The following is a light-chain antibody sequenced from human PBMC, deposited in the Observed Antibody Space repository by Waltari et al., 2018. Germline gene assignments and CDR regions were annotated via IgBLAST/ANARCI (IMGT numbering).Light chain of an antibody. J-gene: IGKJ4*01. V-gene: IGKV1-17*01. CDR1: QGINNY. Sequence: DIQMTQSPSSLSASVGDTVTITCRASQGINNYLNWFQQKPGKAPKLLIYAATTLQSGVPSRFIGSGSGTEFTLTISSLQPEDFAAYYCLQHNSYPLTFGGGTKVEIK. CDR2: AAT. CDR3: LQHNSYPLT.